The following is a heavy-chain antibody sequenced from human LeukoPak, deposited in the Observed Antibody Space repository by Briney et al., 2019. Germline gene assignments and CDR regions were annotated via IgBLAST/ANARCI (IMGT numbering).Heavy chain of an antibody. CDR1: GGSISSYY. CDR2: IYYSGST. V-gene: IGHV4-59*12. CDR3: ASGGVVRGSNFRRYYFDY. Sequence: SETLSLTCTVSGGSISSYYWSWIRQPPGKGLEWIGYIYYSGSTNYNPSLKSRVTISVDTSKNQFSLKLSSVTAADTAVYYCASGGVVRGSNFRRYYFDYWGQGTLVTVSS. D-gene: IGHD3-10*01. J-gene: IGHJ4*02.